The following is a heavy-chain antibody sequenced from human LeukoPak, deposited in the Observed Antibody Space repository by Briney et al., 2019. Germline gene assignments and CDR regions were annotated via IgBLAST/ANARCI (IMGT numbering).Heavy chain of an antibody. V-gene: IGHV3-11*01. J-gene: IGHJ4*02. CDR1: GFTFSDDY. CDR3: ARDGDGSGSYYIDY. Sequence: GGSLRLSCAASGFTFSDDYMSWIRQAPGKGLEWISYISSSGSTTYYADSVKGRFTISRDNAKNSLYLQMNSLRAEDTAVYYCARDGDGSGSYYIDYWGQGTLVTVSS. D-gene: IGHD3-10*01. CDR2: ISSSGSTT.